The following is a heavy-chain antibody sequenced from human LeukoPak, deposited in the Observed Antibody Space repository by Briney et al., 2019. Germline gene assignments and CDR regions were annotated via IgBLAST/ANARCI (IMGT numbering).Heavy chain of an antibody. CDR3: ARVGDYHFDY. D-gene: IGHD3-16*01. CDR2: ISSSSSYT. CDR1: GFTFSDYY. V-gene: IGHV3-11*06. J-gene: IGHJ4*02. Sequence: GSLRLSCAASGFTFSDYYMSWIRQAPGKGLEWVSYISSSSSYTNYADSVKGRFTISRDNAKNSLYLPMNSLRAEDTAVYYCARVGDYHFDYWGQGTLVTVSS.